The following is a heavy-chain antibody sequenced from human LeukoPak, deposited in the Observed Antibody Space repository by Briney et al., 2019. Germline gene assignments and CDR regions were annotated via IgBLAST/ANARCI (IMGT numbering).Heavy chain of an antibody. Sequence: PSETLSLTCTVSGGSISSYYWSWIRQPAGKGLEWIGRIYTSGSTNYNPSLKSRVTMSVDTSKNKFSMKLSSVTAADTAVYYCARDAYYYDSSGYHYFDHWGQGTLVTVSS. CDR1: GGSISSYY. CDR2: IYTSGST. V-gene: IGHV4-4*07. J-gene: IGHJ4*02. D-gene: IGHD3-22*01. CDR3: ARDAYYYDSSGYHYFDH.